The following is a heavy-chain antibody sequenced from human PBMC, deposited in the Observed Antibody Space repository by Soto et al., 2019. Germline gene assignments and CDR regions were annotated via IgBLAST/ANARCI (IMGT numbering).Heavy chain of an antibody. Sequence: QVQLVESGGGVVQPGRSLRLSCAASGFTFSSYAMHWVRQAPGKGLEWVAVISYDGSNKYYADSVKGRFTISRDNSKNTLYLQMNSLRAEDTAVYYCAREWRSSLDYWGQGTLVTVSS. CDR3: AREWRSSLDY. CDR1: GFTFSSYA. J-gene: IGHJ4*02. V-gene: IGHV3-30-3*01. D-gene: IGHD6-6*01. CDR2: ISYDGSNK.